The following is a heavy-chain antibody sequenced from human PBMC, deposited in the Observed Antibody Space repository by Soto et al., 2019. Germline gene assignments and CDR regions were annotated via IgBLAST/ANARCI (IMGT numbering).Heavy chain of an antibody. CDR2: ISSSSSYI. D-gene: IGHD6-13*01. Sequence: GGSLRLSCAASGFTLSNAWVNWVRQAPGKGLEWVSSISSSSSYIYYADSVKGRFTSSRDNAKNSLYLPMNSLRAEDTAVYYCARSPGIAPTWGEGTLVTVSS. V-gene: IGHV3-21*01. CDR1: GFTLSNAW. J-gene: IGHJ5*02. CDR3: ARSPGIAPT.